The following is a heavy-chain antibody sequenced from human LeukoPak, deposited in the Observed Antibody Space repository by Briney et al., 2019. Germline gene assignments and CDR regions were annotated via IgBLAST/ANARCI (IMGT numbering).Heavy chain of an antibody. CDR1: GFTFSSYS. V-gene: IGHV3-21*01. D-gene: IGHD3-22*01. Sequence: GGSLRLSCAASGFTFSSYSMNWVRQAPGKGLEWVSSISSSSSYIYYADSVKGRFTISRDNAKYSLYLQMNSLRAEDTAVYYCARDSGHYYDSSGYPYYFDYWGQGTLVTVSS. CDR2: ISSSSSYI. CDR3: ARDSGHYYDSSGYPYYFDY. J-gene: IGHJ4*02.